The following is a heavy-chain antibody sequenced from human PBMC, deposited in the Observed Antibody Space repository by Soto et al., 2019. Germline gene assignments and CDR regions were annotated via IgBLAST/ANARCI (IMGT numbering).Heavy chain of an antibody. V-gene: IGHV3-53*01. J-gene: IGHJ4*02. Sequence: EVQLVESGGGLIQPGGSLRLSCAVSGFTVSSNYITWVRQAPGKGLEWVSVIYSGGSTYYAESVRGRFTISRDNSKNTLYLQMNSLRAEDTAVYYGATSYTWRLFDYWGQGTLVTVSS. CDR1: GFTVSSNY. CDR3: ATSYTWRLFDY. D-gene: IGHD1-20*01. CDR2: IYSGGST.